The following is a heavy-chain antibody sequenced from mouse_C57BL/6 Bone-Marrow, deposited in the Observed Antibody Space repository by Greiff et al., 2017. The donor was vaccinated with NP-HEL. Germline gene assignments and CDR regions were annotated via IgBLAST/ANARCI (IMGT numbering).Heavy chain of an antibody. J-gene: IGHJ3*01. CDR1: GYTFTSYW. V-gene: IGHV1-64*01. CDR3: ARFTTVVEPPFAY. CDR2: IHPNSGST. D-gene: IGHD1-1*01. Sequence: QVQLQQPGAELVKPGASVKLSCKASGYTFTSYWMHWVKQRPGQGLEWIGMIHPNSGSTNYNEKFKSKATLTVDKSSSTAYMQLSSLTSEDSAVYYCARFTTVVEPPFAYWGQGTLVTVSA.